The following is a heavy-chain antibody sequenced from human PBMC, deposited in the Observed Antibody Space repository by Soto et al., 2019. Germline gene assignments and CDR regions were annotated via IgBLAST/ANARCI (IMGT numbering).Heavy chain of an antibody. D-gene: IGHD3-22*01. CDR3: ASTDNRPKYDSSGYYRY. CDR2: IYSGGST. Sequence: PGGSLRLSSAASGFTVSSNYMSWVRQAPGKGLEWVSVIYSGGSTYYADSVKGRFTISRDNSKNTLYLQMNSLRAEDTAVYYCASTDNRPKYDSSGYYRYWGQGTLVTVSS. J-gene: IGHJ4*02. V-gene: IGHV3-66*01. CDR1: GFTVSSNY.